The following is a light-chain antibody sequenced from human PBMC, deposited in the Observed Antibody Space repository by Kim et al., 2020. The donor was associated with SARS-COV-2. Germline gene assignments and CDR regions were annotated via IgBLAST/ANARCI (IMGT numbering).Light chain of an antibody. V-gene: IGKV3-11*01. CDR1: QSVSSY. CDR3: QQRSNWPLT. J-gene: IGKJ4*01. CDR2: EAS. Sequence: SLSPGERATLSCRASQSVSSYLAWYQQKPGQAPRLVIYEASNRATGIPARFSGSGSGTDFTLTITSLEPEDFAVYYCQQRSNWPLTFGGGTKV.